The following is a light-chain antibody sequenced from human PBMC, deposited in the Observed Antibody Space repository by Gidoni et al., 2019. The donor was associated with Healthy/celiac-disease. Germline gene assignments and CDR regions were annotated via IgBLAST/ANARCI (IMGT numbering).Light chain of an antibody. J-gene: IGKJ4*01. V-gene: IGKV1-5*01. Sequence: DIQMTQSPSTLSASVGDRVTITCRASQSISSSLDWYQQKPGKAPKLLIYDASNLESGVPSRFSGSGSGTEFTLTISSLQPDDIATYYCQQYNSDPLTFGGXTKVEIK. CDR2: DAS. CDR3: QQYNSDPLT. CDR1: QSISSS.